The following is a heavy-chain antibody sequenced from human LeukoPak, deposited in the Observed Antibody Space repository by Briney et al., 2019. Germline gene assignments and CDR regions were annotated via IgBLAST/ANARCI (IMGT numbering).Heavy chain of an antibody. CDR1: GGSFSGYY. D-gene: IGHD2-8*02. Sequence: PSETLSLTCAVYGGSFSGYYWSRIRQPPGKGLEWIGEINHSGSTNYNPSLKSRVTISVDTSKNQFSLKLSSVTAADTAVYYCARGYCTGGVCYRRYYYYYMDVWGKGTTVTVSS. CDR3: ARGYCTGGVCYRRYYYYYMDV. CDR2: INHSGST. V-gene: IGHV4-34*01. J-gene: IGHJ6*03.